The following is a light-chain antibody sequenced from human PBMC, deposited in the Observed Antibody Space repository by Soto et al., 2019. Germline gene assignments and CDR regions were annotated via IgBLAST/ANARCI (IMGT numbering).Light chain of an antibody. Sequence: DIQMTQSPSTLSASVGATVTITCRASQSLIDWLAWYQQKPGKAPNLLIYYASSLEGGVPSRFRGSGSGTEYSLTIRSLQPDDFATYYCQQYNTYPYTFGQGTKVDIK. CDR1: QSLIDW. CDR3: QQYNTYPYT. CDR2: YAS. J-gene: IGKJ2*01. V-gene: IGKV1-5*01.